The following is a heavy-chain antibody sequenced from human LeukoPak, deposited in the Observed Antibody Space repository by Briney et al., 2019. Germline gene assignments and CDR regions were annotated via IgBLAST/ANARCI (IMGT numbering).Heavy chain of an antibody. J-gene: IGHJ6*02. D-gene: IGHD3-10*01. Sequence: GGSLRLSCAASGFTFDDYAMHWVRHAPGKGLEWVSGISWNSGSICYADSVKGRFTISRDNAKNSLYLQMNSLRAEDTALYYCAKDRGAYYYGSGSYYTTLYYYDGMDVWGRGTTVTVSS. CDR1: GFTFDDYA. CDR2: ISWNSGSI. CDR3: AKDRGAYYYGSGSYYTTLYYYDGMDV. V-gene: IGHV3-9*01.